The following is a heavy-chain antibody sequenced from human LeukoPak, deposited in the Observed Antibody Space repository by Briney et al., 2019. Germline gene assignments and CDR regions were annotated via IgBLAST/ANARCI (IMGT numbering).Heavy chain of an antibody. CDR3: ARGVTYCSGGSCYGNWFDP. J-gene: IGHJ5*02. CDR2: IKSDGSST. V-gene: IGHV3-74*01. CDR1: GFTFNSYL. D-gene: IGHD2-15*01. Sequence: GGSLRLSCAASGFTFNSYLMHWVRQAPGKGRVWVSHIKSDGSSTTYADSVKGRFTISRDNAKNTLYLQMNSLRAEDTAVYYCARGVTYCSGGSCYGNWFDPWGQGTLVTVSS.